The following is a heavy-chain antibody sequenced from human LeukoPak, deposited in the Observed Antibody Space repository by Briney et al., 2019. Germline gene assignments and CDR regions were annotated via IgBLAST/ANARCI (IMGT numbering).Heavy chain of an antibody. CDR2: INPNSGGT. D-gene: IGHD6-6*01. CDR3: ARALSSLRLYYFDS. V-gene: IGHV1-2*02. J-gene: IGHJ4*02. Sequence: ASVKVSCKASGYIFTGSYIHWVRQAPGQGLEWMGWINPNSGGTNRAQKFQGRVTLTGDTSTNTAYMELIRLNSNYTAVYYCARALSSLRLYYFDSWGQGTLVTVSS. CDR1: GYIFTGSY.